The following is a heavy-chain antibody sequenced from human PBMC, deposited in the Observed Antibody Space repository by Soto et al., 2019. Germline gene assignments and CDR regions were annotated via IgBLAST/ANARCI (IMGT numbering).Heavy chain of an antibody. Sequence: QVQLQESGPGLVKPSQTLSLTCTVSGDSISSGNYYWSWIRQHTGNGLEWMGYIFYSGSTYYNPSLQRRVTISVDTSRNQFSLRLSSVTAADTAVYYCARGGSGDIVVVAPIDCGGQGTLVTVSS. J-gene: IGHJ4*02. CDR2: IFYSGST. V-gene: IGHV4-31*03. CDR3: ARGGSGDIVVVAPIDC. D-gene: IGHD2-15*01. CDR1: GDSISSGNYY.